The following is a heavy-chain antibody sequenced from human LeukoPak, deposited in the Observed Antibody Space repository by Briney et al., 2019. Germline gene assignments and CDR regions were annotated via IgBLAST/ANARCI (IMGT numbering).Heavy chain of an antibody. CDR2: IYPGDSDT. J-gene: IGHJ4*02. CDR1: GYSFTSYW. CDR3: AGRPDVAAAGTAAWHFDY. D-gene: IGHD6-13*01. V-gene: IGHV5-51*01. Sequence: GESLKISCKGSGYSFTSYWIGWVRQMPGKGLEWMGIIYPGDSDTRYSPSFQGQVTISADKSISTAYLQWSSLKASDTAMYYCAGRPDVAAAGTAAWHFDYWGQGTLVTVSS.